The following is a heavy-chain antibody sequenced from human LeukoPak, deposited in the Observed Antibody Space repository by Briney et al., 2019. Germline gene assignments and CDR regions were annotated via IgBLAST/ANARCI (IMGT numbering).Heavy chain of an antibody. Sequence: GASVKVSCKASGYTFTGYYMYWVQQAPGQGLEWMGWINPNSGGTSYAQKFQGRVTMTRDTSVSTAYMELSRLRSDDTAVYYCARETYYYGSGSSQVFDYWGQGTLVTVSS. CDR1: GYTFTGYY. V-gene: IGHV1-2*02. CDR3: ARETYYYGSGSSQVFDY. CDR2: INPNSGGT. D-gene: IGHD3-10*01. J-gene: IGHJ4*02.